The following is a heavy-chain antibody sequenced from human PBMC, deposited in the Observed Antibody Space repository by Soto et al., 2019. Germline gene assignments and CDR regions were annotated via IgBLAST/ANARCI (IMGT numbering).Heavy chain of an antibody. CDR3: ARAGYCSSTSCRYYYGMDV. J-gene: IGHJ6*02. D-gene: IGHD2-2*01. Sequence: ASVKVSCKASGYTFTGYYMHWVRQAPGQGLEWMGWINPNSGGTNYAQKFQGRVTMTRDTSISTAYMELSRLRSDDTAVYYCARAGYCSSTSCRYYYGMDVWGQGTTVTVSS. CDR2: INPNSGGT. V-gene: IGHV1-2*02. CDR1: GYTFTGYY.